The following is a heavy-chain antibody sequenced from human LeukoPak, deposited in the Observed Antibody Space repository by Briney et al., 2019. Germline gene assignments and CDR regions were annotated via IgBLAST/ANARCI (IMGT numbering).Heavy chain of an antibody. D-gene: IGHD2-15*01. CDR2: ISYDGSNK. V-gene: IGHV3-30*01. CDR3: ARPTRYCSGGSCYHPIDY. J-gene: IGHJ4*02. CDR1: GFTFSSYA. Sequence: GRSLRLSCAASGFTFSSYAMHWVRQAPGKGLEWVAVISYDGSNKYYADSVKGRFTISRDNSKNTLYLQMNSLRAEDTAVYYCARPTRYCSGGSCYHPIDYWGQGTLVTGSS.